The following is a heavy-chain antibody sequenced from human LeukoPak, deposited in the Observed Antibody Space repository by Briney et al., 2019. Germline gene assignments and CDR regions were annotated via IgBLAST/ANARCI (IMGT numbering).Heavy chain of an antibody. CDR2: IRSKANSYAT. CDR3: TRHGEYYYDSSGYAPRVY. J-gene: IGHJ4*02. CDR1: GFTFSGSA. Sequence: GGSLKLSCAASGFTFSGSAMHWVRQASGKGLEWVGRIRSKANSYATAYAASVKGRFTISGDDSKNTAYLQMNSLKTEDTAVYYCTRHGEYYYDSSGYAPRVYWGQGTLVTVSS. V-gene: IGHV3-73*01. D-gene: IGHD3-22*01.